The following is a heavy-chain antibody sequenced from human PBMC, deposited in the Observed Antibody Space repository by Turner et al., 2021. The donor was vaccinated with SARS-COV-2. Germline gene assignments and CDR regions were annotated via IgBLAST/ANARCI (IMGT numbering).Heavy chain of an antibody. V-gene: IGHV3-30*18. CDR1: GFTFSSYG. D-gene: IGHD3-10*01. Sequence: QVQLVESGGGVVQPGRSLRLSCAASGFTFSSYGMHWVRQAPGKGLEWLAVISYDGSNKYYADSVKGRFTISRNNSQNTLNLQMNSLRAEDTAVYYCAKDGAPFLLYFGEPTFYFDYWGQGTLLTVSS. CDR3: AKDGAPFLLYFGEPTFYFDY. J-gene: IGHJ4*02. CDR2: ISYDGSNK.